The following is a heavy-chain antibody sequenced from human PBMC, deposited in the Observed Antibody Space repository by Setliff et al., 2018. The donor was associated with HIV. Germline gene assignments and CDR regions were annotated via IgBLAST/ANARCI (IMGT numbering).Heavy chain of an antibody. D-gene: IGHD3-10*01. J-gene: IGHJ6*03. CDR1: GYTFTSYY. CDR2: INPNSGGT. Sequence: ASVKVSCKASGYTFTSYYMHWVRQAPGQGLEWMGWINPNSGGTNYAQKFQGRVTMTRDTSTSTLYMELSSLRSEDTAVYYCARGKGVGGVVITGGLDVWGKGTTVTVSS. V-gene: IGHV1-46*01. CDR3: ARGKGVGGVVITGGLDV.